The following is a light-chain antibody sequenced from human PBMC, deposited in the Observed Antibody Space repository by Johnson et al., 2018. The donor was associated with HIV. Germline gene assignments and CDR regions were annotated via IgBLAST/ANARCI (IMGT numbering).Light chain of an antibody. CDR3: GTWDLSLNAYV. CDR2: ENN. Sequence: QSILTQPPSVSAAPGQKVTISCSGSSSNIGNNYVSWYQQLPGTAPKLLIYENNKRNSWISDRFSASKSCTSATLGITGLQTGDEADYFCGTWDLSLNAYVFGPGTKVTVL. CDR1: SSNIGNNY. V-gene: IGLV1-51*02. J-gene: IGLJ1*01.